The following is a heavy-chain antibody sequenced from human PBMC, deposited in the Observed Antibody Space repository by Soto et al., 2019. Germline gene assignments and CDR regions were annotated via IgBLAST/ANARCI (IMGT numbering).Heavy chain of an antibody. D-gene: IGHD6-13*01. Sequence: QVQLVESGGGVVQPGTSLRLSCAASGFTFNNYGIHWVRQAPGTGLEWVAAISSDGSDKYYADSVKGRLTISRDNSKNTVYRHMHSLRAEDTAVYYCAKDQGIASSHGIDWGQGTMVTVSS. CDR1: GFTFNNYG. J-gene: IGHJ3*01. V-gene: IGHV3-30*18. CDR3: AKDQGIASSHGID. CDR2: ISSDGSDK.